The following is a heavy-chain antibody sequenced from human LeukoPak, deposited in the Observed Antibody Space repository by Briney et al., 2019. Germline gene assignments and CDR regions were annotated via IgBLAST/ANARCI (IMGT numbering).Heavy chain of an antibody. V-gene: IGHV3-74*01. D-gene: IGHD3-22*01. CDR3: ARDLYYYDSSGYSTGFDY. CDR1: GFTFSSYW. J-gene: IGHJ4*02. Sequence: PGGSLRLSCAASGFTFSSYWMHWVRQAPGKGLVWVSRINSDGSSTSYADSVKGRFTISRDNAKNTLYLQMNSLRAEDTAVYYCARDLYYYDSSGYSTGFDYWGQGTLVTVSS. CDR2: INSDGSST.